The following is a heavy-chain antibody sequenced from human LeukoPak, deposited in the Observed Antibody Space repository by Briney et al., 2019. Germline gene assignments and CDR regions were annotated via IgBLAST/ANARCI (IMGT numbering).Heavy chain of an antibody. J-gene: IGHJ4*02. CDR2: INHSGST. V-gene: IGHV4-34*01. CDR1: GGSFSGYY. CDR3: ARVTPYYGDYVDY. Sequence: SETLSLTCAVYGGSFSGYYWSWIRQPPGKGLEWIGEINHSGSTNYNPSLKSRVTISVDTSKNQFSLKLSSVTAADTAVYYCARVTPYYGDYVDYWGQGTLVTVSS. D-gene: IGHD4-17*01.